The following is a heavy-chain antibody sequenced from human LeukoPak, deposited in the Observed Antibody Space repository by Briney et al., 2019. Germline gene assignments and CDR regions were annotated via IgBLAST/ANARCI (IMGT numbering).Heavy chain of an antibody. Sequence: GVSLRLSCAASGFTFSSYSMNWVRQAPGKGLEWVSSISSSSSYIYYADSVKGRFTISRDNAKNSLYLQMNSLRAEDTAVYYCARVEGATSHFDYWGQGTLVSVSS. CDR2: ISSSSSYI. D-gene: IGHD1-26*01. V-gene: IGHV3-21*01. J-gene: IGHJ4*02. CDR3: ARVEGATSHFDY. CDR1: GFTFSSYS.